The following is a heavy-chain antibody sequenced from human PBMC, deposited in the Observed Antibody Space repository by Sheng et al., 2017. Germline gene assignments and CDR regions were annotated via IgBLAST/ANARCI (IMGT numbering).Heavy chain of an antibody. J-gene: IGHJ5*02. CDR1: GGSFSGYY. CDR3: ARVRYRGIAYP. Sequence: QVQLQQWGAGLLKPSETLSLTCAVYGGSFSGYYWSWIRQPPGKGLEWIGEINHSGSTNYNPSLKSRVTISVDTSKNQFSLKLSSVTAADTAVYYCARVRYRGIAYPWGQGTLVTVSS. D-gene: IGHD6-13*01. CDR2: INHSGST. V-gene: IGHV4-34*01.